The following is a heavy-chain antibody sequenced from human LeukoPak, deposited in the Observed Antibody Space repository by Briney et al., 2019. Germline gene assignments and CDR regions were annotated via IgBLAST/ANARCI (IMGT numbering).Heavy chain of an antibody. CDR3: AREMDPLSRFGAFIRIIGY. V-gene: IGHV3-21*01. CDR1: GFTFSNYG. Sequence: GGSLRLSCAASGFTFSNYGMNWVRQAPGKGLEWVSSISSSGSYIHYADSVKGRFTISRDNAKKSLYLQMNSLRAEDTAVYYCAREMDPLSRFGAFIRIIGYWGQGTLVTVSS. D-gene: IGHD3-3*01. CDR2: ISSSGSYI. J-gene: IGHJ4*02.